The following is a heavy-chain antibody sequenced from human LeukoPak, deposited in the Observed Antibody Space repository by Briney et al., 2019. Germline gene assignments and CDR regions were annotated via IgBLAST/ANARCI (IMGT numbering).Heavy chain of an antibody. CDR1: GFTFSSYS. V-gene: IGHV3-48*04. CDR2: ISSSSSTI. D-gene: IGHD1-26*01. CDR3: ARDLSVGALDI. Sequence: QAGGSLSLSCAASGFTFSSYSMNWVRQAPGKGLEWVSYISSSSSTIYYADSVKGRFTISRDNAKNSLSLQMNSLRAEDTAVYYCARDLSVGALDICGQGAMVTVSS. J-gene: IGHJ3*02.